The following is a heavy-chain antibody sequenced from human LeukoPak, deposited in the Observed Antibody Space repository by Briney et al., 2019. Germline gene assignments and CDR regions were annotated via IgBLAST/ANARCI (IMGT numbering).Heavy chain of an antibody. CDR2: ISSSGSVI. CDR1: GFSLSSHE. D-gene: IGHD5-18*01. Sequence: GGSLRLSCVASGFSLSSHEMNWARQAPGKGLEWVSYISSSGSVIYYADSVKGRFTISRDNAKNSLYLQMKSLRAEDTAVYFCARDRRYTYGYYFDYWGQGTLVTVSS. J-gene: IGHJ4*02. V-gene: IGHV3-48*03. CDR3: ARDRRYTYGYYFDY.